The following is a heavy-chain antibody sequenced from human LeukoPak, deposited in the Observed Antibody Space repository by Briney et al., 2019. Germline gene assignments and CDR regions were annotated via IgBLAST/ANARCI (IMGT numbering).Heavy chain of an antibody. Sequence: GGSLRLSCAATGLDFRNAWMSWVRQAAGKGLAWVADSNRNTYPGTTRYVAPVEGRFPLPRDDSKNTLYQQMNSLKIGDTGVYYCSTGDRGWQDYWGRGPLVSV. CDR1: GLDFRNAW. CDR2: SNRNTYPGTT. J-gene: IGHJ4*02. V-gene: IGHV3-15*01. D-gene: IGHD6-19*01. CDR3: STGDRGWQDY.